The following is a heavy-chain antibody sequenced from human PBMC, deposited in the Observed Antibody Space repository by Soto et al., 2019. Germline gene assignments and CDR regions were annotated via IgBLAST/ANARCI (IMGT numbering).Heavy chain of an antibody. V-gene: IGHV3-30-3*01. CDR3: ARDHNCSGGSCYEGYYYYGMDV. Sequence: QVQLVESGGGVVQPGRSLRLSCAASGFTFSSYAMHWVRQAPGKGLEWVAVISYDGSNKYYADSVKGRFTISRDNSKNTLYLQMNSLRAEDTAVYYCARDHNCSGGSCYEGYYYYGMDVWGQGTTVTVSS. CDR1: GFTFSSYA. CDR2: ISYDGSNK. D-gene: IGHD2-15*01. J-gene: IGHJ6*02.